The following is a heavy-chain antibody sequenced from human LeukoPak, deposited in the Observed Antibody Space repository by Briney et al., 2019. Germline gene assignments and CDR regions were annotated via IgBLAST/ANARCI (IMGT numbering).Heavy chain of an antibody. Sequence: TGGSLRLSCAASGFSFSSYGMHWVRQAPSKGLEWVAVIWYDGSNKYYVDSVKGRFTISRDNSKNTLYLQMNSLRAEDTAVYYCARDQNEGYGDYFYYFDYWGQGTLVTVSS. V-gene: IGHV3-33*08. CDR3: ARDQNEGYGDYFYYFDY. CDR2: IWYDGSNK. J-gene: IGHJ4*02. D-gene: IGHD4-17*01. CDR1: GFSFSSYG.